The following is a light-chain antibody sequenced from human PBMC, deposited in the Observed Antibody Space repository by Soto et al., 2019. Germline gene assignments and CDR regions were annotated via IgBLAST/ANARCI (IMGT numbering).Light chain of an antibody. Sequence: IQMTQSPSTLSASVGDRVTITCRASQRLSSWLAWYQQRPGKAPQLLIFDTSNLKSGVPSRFSGSGSGTEFTLTISSLQRDDFATYYCQHYNSYSEAFGQGIKVDIK. V-gene: IGKV1-5*01. CDR3: QHYNSYSEA. J-gene: IGKJ1*01. CDR1: QRLSSW. CDR2: DTS.